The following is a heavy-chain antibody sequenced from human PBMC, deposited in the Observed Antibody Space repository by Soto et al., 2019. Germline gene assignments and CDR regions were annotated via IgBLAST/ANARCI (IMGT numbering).Heavy chain of an antibody. CDR3: ARGRDYYGSGSYSSHWFDP. D-gene: IGHD3-10*01. V-gene: IGHV4-4*02. CDR2: IFHSGST. J-gene: IGHJ5*02. CDR1: GGSISNSNW. Sequence: PSETLSLTCAVFGGSISNSNWWTWVRQPPGRGLDWIGEIFHSGSTNYNSSLMGRVTISVDTSKNQFSLKLSSVTAADTAVCYCARGRDYYGSGSYSSHWFDPWGQGTLVTVSS.